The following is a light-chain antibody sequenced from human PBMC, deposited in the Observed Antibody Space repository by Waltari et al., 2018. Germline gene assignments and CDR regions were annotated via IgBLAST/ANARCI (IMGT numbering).Light chain of an antibody. V-gene: IGKV1-39*01. J-gene: IGKJ3*01. CDR2: AAS. CDR3: QQSYNAPRT. CDR1: QSISTY. Sequence: DIQMTQSPSSLSASVGDRVTITCPASQSISTYLNWYQQKPGKAPNLMIYAASTLQSGVPSRFSGSGSETDFTLTISSLQPEDFATYYCQQSYNAPRTFGLGTKVDIK.